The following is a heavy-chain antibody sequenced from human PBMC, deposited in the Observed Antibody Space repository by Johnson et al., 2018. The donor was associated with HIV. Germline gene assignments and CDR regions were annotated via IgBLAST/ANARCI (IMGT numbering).Heavy chain of an antibody. CDR1: GFSVSSNY. J-gene: IGHJ3*02. V-gene: IGHV3-15*01. Sequence: VQLVESGGGVVQPGGSLRLSCAASGFSVSSNYMTWVRQPPGKGLEWVGRIKTKTDGGTIDYNAPVKGRFSISRDDSKNTLYLQMNSLRIEDTAVYYCASVDTAMVDTFDIWGQGTMVTVSS. CDR3: ASVDTAMVDTFDI. D-gene: IGHD5-18*01. CDR2: IKTKTDGGTI.